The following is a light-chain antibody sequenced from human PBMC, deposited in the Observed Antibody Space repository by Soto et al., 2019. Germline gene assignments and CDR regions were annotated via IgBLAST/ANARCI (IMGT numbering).Light chain of an antibody. J-gene: IGKJ1*01. CDR3: QQSGSSPPT. Sequence: ETVLTQSPATLSLSPGEGATLSCRASQSVSSFLAWYQQKPGQAPRLLIYDASNRATGIPARFSGSGSGTDFTLTISRLEPEDFAVYYCQQSGSSPPTFGQGTKVDIK. V-gene: IGKV3-11*01. CDR1: QSVSSF. CDR2: DAS.